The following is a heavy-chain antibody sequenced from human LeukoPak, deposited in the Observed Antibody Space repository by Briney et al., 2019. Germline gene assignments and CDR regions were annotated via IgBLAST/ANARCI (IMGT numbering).Heavy chain of an antibody. CDR3: ARDWFHAIDY. V-gene: IGHV3-74*01. Sequence: GGSLRLSCAASGFTFSRYDMHWVRQAPGEGLVWVSRIRSDGSDTRYAESVKGRFTISRDNAKNTLYLQMNSLRAEDTAVYYCARDWFHAIDYWGQGTLVTVPS. J-gene: IGHJ4*02. CDR2: IRSDGSDT. D-gene: IGHD2/OR15-2a*01. CDR1: GFTFSRYD.